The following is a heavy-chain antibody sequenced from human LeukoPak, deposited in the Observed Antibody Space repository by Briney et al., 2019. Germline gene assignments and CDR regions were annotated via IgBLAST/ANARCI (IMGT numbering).Heavy chain of an antibody. V-gene: IGHV4-30-4*08. CDR3: ARGGVVVPAFDY. CDR1: GGSISSGDYY. Sequence: PSETLSLTCTVSGGSISSGDYYWSWIRQPPGKGLEWIGYIYYSGSTYYNPSLKSRVTISVDTSKNQSSLKLSSVTAADTAVYYCARGGVVVPAFDYWGQGTLVTVSS. D-gene: IGHD2-2*01. CDR2: IYYSGST. J-gene: IGHJ4*02.